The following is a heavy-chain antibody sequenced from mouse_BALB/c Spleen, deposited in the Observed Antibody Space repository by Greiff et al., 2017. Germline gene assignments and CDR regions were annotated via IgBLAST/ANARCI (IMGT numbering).Heavy chain of an antibody. Sequence: EVQLQQSGAELVKPGASVKLSCTASGFNIKDTYMHWVKQRPEQGLEWIGRIDPANGNTKYDPKFQGKATITADTSSNTAYLQLSSLTSEDTAVYYCARDYGYSYWYFDVWGAGTTVTVSS. V-gene: IGHV14-3*02. CDR1: GFNIKDTY. D-gene: IGHD2-2*01. J-gene: IGHJ1*01. CDR3: ARDYGYSYWYFDV. CDR2: IDPANGNT.